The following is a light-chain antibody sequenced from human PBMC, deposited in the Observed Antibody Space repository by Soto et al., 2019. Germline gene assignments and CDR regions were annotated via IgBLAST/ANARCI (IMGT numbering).Light chain of an antibody. Sequence: DIQMTQSPSSVSASVGDRVIISCRASQVIGTKLAWYQQKPGKAPHLLIYAASNLQSGVPSRFSGSGSGTDFTLNISGLQPEDFGTYYCQQASSLSITFGQGTRLEVK. CDR2: AAS. V-gene: IGKV1-12*01. CDR3: QQASSLSIT. CDR1: QVIGTK. J-gene: IGKJ5*01.